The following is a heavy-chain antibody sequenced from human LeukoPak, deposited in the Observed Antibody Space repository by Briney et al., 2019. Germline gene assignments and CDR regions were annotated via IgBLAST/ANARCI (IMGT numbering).Heavy chain of an antibody. CDR1: GFTFSSYA. Sequence: PGGSLRLSCAASGFTFSSYAMSWIRQAPGKGLEWVSYISSSGTTIYYTDSVKGRFTISRDNAKNSLSLQIISLRAEDTAIYYCARHGGDYEDYFDYWGQGTLVTVSS. CDR3: ARHGGDYEDYFDY. J-gene: IGHJ4*02. V-gene: IGHV3-11*01. D-gene: IGHD3-22*01. CDR2: ISSSGTTI.